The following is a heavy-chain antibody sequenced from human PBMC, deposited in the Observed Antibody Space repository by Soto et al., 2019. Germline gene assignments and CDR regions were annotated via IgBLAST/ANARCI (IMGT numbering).Heavy chain of an antibody. CDR3: ARGGYFDSSNYLDY. V-gene: IGHV1-3*01. J-gene: IGHJ4*02. D-gene: IGHD3-22*01. Sequence: GASVKVSCKASGYTFTSYGIHWVRQAPGRGLEWMGWINPGNGNTKYSQQFQGRVIIDRDTSASTAYMALSSLRSEDTAVYYCARGGYFDSSNYLDYWGLGTLVTVSS. CDR2: INPGNGNT. CDR1: GYTFTSYG.